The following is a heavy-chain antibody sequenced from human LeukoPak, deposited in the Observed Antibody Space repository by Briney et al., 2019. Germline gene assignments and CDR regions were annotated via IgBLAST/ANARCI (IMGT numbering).Heavy chain of an antibody. Sequence: PGGSLRLSCAASGFTFSSYSMNWVRQAPGKGLEWVSSISSSSSYIYYADSVKGRFTISRDNAKNSLYLQMNSLRAEDTAVYYCARQYSGSYQLGAFDIWGQGTMVTVSS. J-gene: IGHJ3*02. CDR2: ISSSSSYI. D-gene: IGHD1-26*01. CDR1: GFTFSSYS. V-gene: IGHV3-21*01. CDR3: ARQYSGSYQLGAFDI.